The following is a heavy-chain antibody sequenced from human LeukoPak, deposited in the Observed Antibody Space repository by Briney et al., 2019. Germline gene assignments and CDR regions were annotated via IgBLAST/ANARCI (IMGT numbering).Heavy chain of an antibody. CDR2: MNPNSGNT. J-gene: IGHJ5*02. Sequence: ASVKVSCKASGYTFTSYDINWVRQATGQGLEWMGWMNPNSGNTGYAQKFQGRVTMTRNTSISTAYMELSSLRSEDTAVYYCARGPHGEYYSRSRGWFDTWGQGTLVTVSS. V-gene: IGHV1-8*01. D-gene: IGHD6-6*01. CDR3: ARGPHGEYYSRSRGWFDT. CDR1: GYTFTSYD.